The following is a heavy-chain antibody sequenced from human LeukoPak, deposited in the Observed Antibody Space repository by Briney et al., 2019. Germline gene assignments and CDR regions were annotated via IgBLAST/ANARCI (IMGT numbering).Heavy chain of an antibody. CDR3: AKHPLGGVAQADFDS. Sequence: PGGSLRLTCAASGFIFSSYGMHWVRQPPGKGLEWVAVIWYDGSNKYYADSVKGRFTMSRDNSKNTLYLQMNSLRAEDTALYYCAKHPLGGVAQADFDSWGQGTLVTVSS. D-gene: IGHD5-12*01. CDR1: GFIFSSYG. V-gene: IGHV3-30*02. CDR2: IWYDGSNK. J-gene: IGHJ4*02.